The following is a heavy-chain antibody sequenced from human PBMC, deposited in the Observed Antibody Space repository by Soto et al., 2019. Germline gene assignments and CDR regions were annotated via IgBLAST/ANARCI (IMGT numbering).Heavy chain of an antibody. CDR1: GYSFTSYW. CDR3: ARVPGWYYDKSGYSLGLLDP. J-gene: IGHJ5*02. CDR2: IYPGDSDT. V-gene: IGHV5-51*01. Sequence: GESLKISCKGSGYSFTSYWIGWVRQMPGKGLEWMGIIYPGDSDTGYSPSFQGQVTISADKSISTAYLQWSSLKASDTAMYYCARVPGWYYDKSGYSLGLLDPWGQGTLVTVSS. D-gene: IGHD3-22*01.